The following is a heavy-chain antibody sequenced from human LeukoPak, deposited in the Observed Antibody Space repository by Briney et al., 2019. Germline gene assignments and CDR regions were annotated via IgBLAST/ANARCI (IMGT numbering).Heavy chain of an antibody. V-gene: IGHV3-23*01. D-gene: IGHD3-3*01. CDR3: AKEGGGTIFGVVITHHSYYYYMDV. J-gene: IGHJ6*03. Sequence: GGSLRLSCAASGFTFSSYAMSWVRQAPGKGLEWVSAISGSGGSTYYADSVKGRFTISRDNSKNTLYLQMNSLRAEDTAVYYCAKEGGGTIFGVVITHHSYYYYMDVWGKGTTVTVSS. CDR1: GFTFSSYA. CDR2: ISGSGGST.